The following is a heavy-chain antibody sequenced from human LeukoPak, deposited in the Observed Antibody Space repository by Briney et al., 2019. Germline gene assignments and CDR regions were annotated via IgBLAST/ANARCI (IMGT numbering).Heavy chain of an antibody. V-gene: IGHV3-23*01. Sequence: GGSLRLSCAASGFTSSSYALNWVRQAPGKGLEWVATVSGSGDRMYHADSVKGRFTISRDNSKTTIYLQMNSLRAEDTALYYCAKAAAAPGFDFWGQGTLVTVSS. J-gene: IGHJ4*02. CDR3: AKAAAAPGFDF. D-gene: IGHD6-13*01. CDR1: GFTSSSYA. CDR2: VSGSGDRM.